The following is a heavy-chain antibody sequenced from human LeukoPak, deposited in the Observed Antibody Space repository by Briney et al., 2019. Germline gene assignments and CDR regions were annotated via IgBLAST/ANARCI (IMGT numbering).Heavy chain of an antibody. CDR2: IIPIFGTA. CDR3: ATLVVPAANDY. J-gene: IGHJ4*02. Sequence: SVKVSCKTSGGTFSSYAISWVRQAPGQGLEWMGGIIPIFGTANYAQKFQGRVTITADESTSTAYMELSSLRSEDTAVYYCATLVVPAANDYWGQGTLVTVSS. V-gene: IGHV1-69*01. CDR1: GGTFSSYA. D-gene: IGHD2-2*01.